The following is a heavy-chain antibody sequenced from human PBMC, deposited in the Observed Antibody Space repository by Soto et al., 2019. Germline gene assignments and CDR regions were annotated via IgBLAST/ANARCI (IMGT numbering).Heavy chain of an antibody. Sequence: QVQLVESGGGVVQPGRSLRLSCAASGFIFNNNAMHWVRQAPGKGLEWVAVILYDGSNKYYADSVKGRFTISRDNSKNTLYLEMNSLRAEDTAVYYCAKDGSRGWSNFDYWGQRTLVTVSS. CDR3: AKDGSRGWSNFDY. CDR2: ILYDGSNK. V-gene: IGHV3-30*18. D-gene: IGHD6-19*01. CDR1: GFIFNNNA. J-gene: IGHJ4*02.